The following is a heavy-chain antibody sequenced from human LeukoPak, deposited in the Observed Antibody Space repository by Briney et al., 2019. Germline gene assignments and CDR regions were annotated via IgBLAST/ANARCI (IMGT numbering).Heavy chain of an antibody. CDR3: AKDYKAVAGTFDY. V-gene: IGHV3-23*01. CDR1: GFTFSSYA. J-gene: IGHJ4*02. CDR2: ISVSGGST. Sequence: GGSLRLSCVASGFTFSSYAMTWVPQAPGRGLEWVSVISVSGGSTDYADSVRGRFTVSRDNSKNTLYLQMSSLRAEDTAVYYCAKDYKAVAGTFDYWGQGTLVTVSS. D-gene: IGHD6-19*01.